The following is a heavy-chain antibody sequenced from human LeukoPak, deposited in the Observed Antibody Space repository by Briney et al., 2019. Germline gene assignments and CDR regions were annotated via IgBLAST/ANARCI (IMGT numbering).Heavy chain of an antibody. J-gene: IGHJ6*02. V-gene: IGHV3-9*01. Sequence: PGGSLRLSCAASGFTFDDYAMHWVRQAPGKGLEWVSGISWNSGSIGYADSVKGRFTISRDNAKNSLYLQMNSLRAEDTALYYCAKDIVGMWGSYGMDVWGQGTTVTVSS. CDR2: ISWNSGSI. D-gene: IGHD2-21*01. CDR1: GFTFDDYA. CDR3: AKDIVGMWGSYGMDV.